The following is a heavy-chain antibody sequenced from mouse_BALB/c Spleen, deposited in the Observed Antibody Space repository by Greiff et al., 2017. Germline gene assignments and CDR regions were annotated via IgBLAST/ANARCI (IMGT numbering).Heavy chain of an antibody. D-gene: IGHD2-1*01. CDR1: GFSLTSYG. V-gene: IGHV2-9*02. CDR3: AREGDYYGTPYAMDY. J-gene: IGHJ4*01. CDR2: IWAGGST. Sequence: QVQLKQSGPGLVAPSQSLSITCTVTGFSLTSYGVHWVRQPPGKGLEWLGVIWAGGSTNYNSALMSRLSISKDNSKSQVFLKMNSLQTDDTAMYYCAREGDYYGTPYAMDYWGQGTSVTVSS.